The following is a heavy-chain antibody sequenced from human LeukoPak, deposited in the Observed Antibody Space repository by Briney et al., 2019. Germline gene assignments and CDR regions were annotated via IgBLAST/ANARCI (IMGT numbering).Heavy chain of an antibody. CDR2: INPNSGGT. V-gene: IGHV1-2*02. CDR1: GYTFTGYY. D-gene: IGHD2-2*01. CDR3: ARQGYCSSTSCYHFDY. J-gene: IGHJ4*02. Sequence: ASVKVSCKASGYTFTGYYMHWVRRAPGQGLEWMGWINPNSGGTDYAQKFQGRVTMTRDTSISTAYMELSRLRSDDTAVYYCARQGYCSSTSCYHFDYWGQGTLVTVSS.